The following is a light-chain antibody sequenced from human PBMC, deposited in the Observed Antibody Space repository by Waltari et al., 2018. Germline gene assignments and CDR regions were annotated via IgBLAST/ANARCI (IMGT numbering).Light chain of an antibody. CDR3: LHYYNGVGV. CDR2: TTD. V-gene: IGLV7-46*01. Sequence: QAVVTQAPSVTLSPGGTVTFPCDSSTGAVTRPNYLYWVQQKPGQTPRTLNHTTDNKHSWTPARFSGSLVGGKAVLTLSGAQPEDEADYYCLHYYNGVGVFGTGTKVSVL. CDR1: TGAVTRPNY. J-gene: IGLJ1*01.